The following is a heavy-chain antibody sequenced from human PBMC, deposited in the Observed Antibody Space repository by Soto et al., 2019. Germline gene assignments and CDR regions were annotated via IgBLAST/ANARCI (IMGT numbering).Heavy chain of an antibody. CDR1: GFTFSSYS. J-gene: IGHJ4*02. D-gene: IGHD3-10*01. CDR3: ASSHGGGFDY. Sequence: PGGSLRLSCAASGFTFSSYSMNWVRQAPRKGLEWVSSVSSSSSYIYYADSVKGRFTISRDNAKNSLYLQMNSLRAEDTAVYYCASSHGGGFDYWGQGTLVTVSS. CDR2: VSSSSSYI. V-gene: IGHV3-21*01.